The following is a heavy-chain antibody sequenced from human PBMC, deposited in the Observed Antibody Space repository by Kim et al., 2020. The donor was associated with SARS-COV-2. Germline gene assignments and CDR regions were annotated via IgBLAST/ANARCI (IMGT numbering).Heavy chain of an antibody. CDR3: AKSWRAYCSGGTCYCDY. CDR1: GFTFSNYA. V-gene: IGHV3-23*01. Sequence: GGSLRLSCAASGFTFSNYAMTWVRQAPGKGLEWVSAIVASGGSTYYTDSVKGRFTISRDNSKNTLYLQMNSLRAEDTAVYYCAKSWRAYCSGGTCYCDYWGQGTLVTVSS. CDR2: IVASGGST. J-gene: IGHJ4*02. D-gene: IGHD2-15*01.